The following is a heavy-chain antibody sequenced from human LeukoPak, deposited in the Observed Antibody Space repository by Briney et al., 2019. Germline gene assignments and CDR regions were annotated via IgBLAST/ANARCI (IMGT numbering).Heavy chain of an antibody. V-gene: IGHV1-24*01. CDR1: GYTLTELS. CDR2: FDPEDGET. D-gene: IGHD6-13*01. J-gene: IGHJ5*02. CDR3: ATAQIAAASREFDP. Sequence: GASETVSCTVSGYTLTELSMHWVRQAHGKGLERMGGFDPEDGETIYAQEFQGRVTMTEDTSTDTAYMELSSLRSEDTAVYYCATAQIAAASREFDPWGQGTLVTVSS.